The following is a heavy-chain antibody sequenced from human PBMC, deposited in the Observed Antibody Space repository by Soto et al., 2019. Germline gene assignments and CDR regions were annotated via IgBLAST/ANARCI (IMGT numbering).Heavy chain of an antibody. V-gene: IGHV4-31*03. J-gene: IGHJ4*02. D-gene: IGHD3-22*01. CDR3: ARDYYYDSSGYLAR. CDR2: IYYSGSP. CDR1: GGSISSGGYY. Sequence: QVQLQESGPGLVKPSQTLSLTCTVSGGSISSGGYYWSWIRQHPGKGLEWIGYIYYSGSPYYNPSIKSRVTISVDTSKNQFSLKLCSVTAADTAVYYCARDYYYDSSGYLARWGQGNLVTVSA.